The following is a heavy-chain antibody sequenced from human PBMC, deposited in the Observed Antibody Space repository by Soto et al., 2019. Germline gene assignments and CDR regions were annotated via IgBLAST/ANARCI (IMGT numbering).Heavy chain of an antibody. Sequence: GASVKVSCKASGYTFTGYYMHWVRQAPLRGREWMGWINPNSGGTNYAQKFQGWVTMTRDTSISTAYMELSRLRSDDTAVCYCARDKRGYSYDSAGYYGMDVSGQGTTVTVSS. J-gene: IGHJ6*02. V-gene: IGHV1-2*04. CDR2: INPNSGGT. CDR3: ARDKRGYSYDSAGYYGMDV. D-gene: IGHD5-18*01. CDR1: GYTFTGYY.